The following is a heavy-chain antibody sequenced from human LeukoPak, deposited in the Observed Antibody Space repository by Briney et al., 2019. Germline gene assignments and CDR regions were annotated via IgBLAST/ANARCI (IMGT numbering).Heavy chain of an antibody. CDR2: ISYDGSNK. CDR3: AKETQRHCSGGSCYAFDY. V-gene: IGHV3-30*18. CDR1: GFTLSSYG. Sequence: GGSLRLSCAASGFTLSSYGMHWVRQAPGKGLEWVAVISYDGSNKYYADSVKGRFTISRDNSKNTLYLQMNSLRAEDTAVYYCAKETQRHCSGGSCYAFDYWGQGTLVTVSS. J-gene: IGHJ4*02. D-gene: IGHD2-15*01.